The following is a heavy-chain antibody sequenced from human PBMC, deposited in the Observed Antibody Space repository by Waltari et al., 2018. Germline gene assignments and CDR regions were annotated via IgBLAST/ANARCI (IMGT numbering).Heavy chain of an antibody. CDR1: GHPLSDLS. CDR3: AAGGGGSRLPR. Sequence: VPLVQSGTEVENPGPSLRVSWKVSGHPLSDLSIHWVRQAPGKGVEWMGGFDADDGASFDAQKFQGRLTRTEDTSTDTAYMELRSLTSEDTAVYYCAAGGGGSRLPRWGQGTLIIVS. J-gene: IGHJ4*02. CDR2: FDADDGAS. D-gene: IGHD2-15*01. V-gene: IGHV1-24*01.